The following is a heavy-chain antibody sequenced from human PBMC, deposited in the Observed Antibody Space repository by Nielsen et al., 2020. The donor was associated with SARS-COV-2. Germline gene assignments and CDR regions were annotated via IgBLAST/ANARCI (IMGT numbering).Heavy chain of an antibody. D-gene: IGHD3-9*01. CDR3: AREGFDWHYDY. CDR1: SGSISSYS. V-gene: IGHV4-59*01. CDR2: IYYSGST. Sequence: SETLSLTCTVSSGSISSYSWSWIRQPPGKGLEWIGYIYYSGSTNYSPSLKSRVTMSVDTSKNQFSLKLSSVTAADTAVYYCAREGFDWHYDYWGQGALVTVSS. J-gene: IGHJ4*02.